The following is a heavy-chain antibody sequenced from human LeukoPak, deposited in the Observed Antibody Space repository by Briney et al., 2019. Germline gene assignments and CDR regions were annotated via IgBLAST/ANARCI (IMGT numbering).Heavy chain of an antibody. CDR3: AGSATADFDY. Sequence: SETLSLTCTVSGDSISLSGGSMTIYYWSWIRQPAGKGPEWIGRIYTSGTTEYNPSLKSRVTMSLDMSRNQFSLKLYSMTAADTAIYYCAGSATADFDYWGQGTLVTVSS. V-gene: IGHV4-4*07. D-gene: IGHD5-18*01. CDR2: IYTSGTT. J-gene: IGHJ4*02. CDR1: GGSMTIYY.